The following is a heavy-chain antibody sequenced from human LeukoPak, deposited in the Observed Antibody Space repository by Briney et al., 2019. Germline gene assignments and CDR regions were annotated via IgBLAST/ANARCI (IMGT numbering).Heavy chain of an antibody. V-gene: IGHV3-53*01. J-gene: IGHJ4*02. Sequence: PGGSLRLSCASPGFTASSNYMSWVRQAPGKGLEWVSVIYSGGSTYYADSVKGRFTISRDNSKNTLYLQMNSLRAEDTAVYYCAMTSDYWGQGTLVTVSS. CDR3: AMTSDY. CDR2: IYSGGST. CDR1: GFTASSNY.